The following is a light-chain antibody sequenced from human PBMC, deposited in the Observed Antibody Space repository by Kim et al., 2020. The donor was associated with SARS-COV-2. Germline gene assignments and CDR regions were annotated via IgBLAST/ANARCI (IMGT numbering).Light chain of an antibody. Sequence: SVQPGERVTRACTASERMTSSSAWYQQKPGQAPRLLMYGASSRAAGITARLSGSGSGTAFTLTISRLQSEDFAVCYCQEYNRWWTFGHGTKVDIK. CDR3: QEYNRWWT. CDR1: ERMTSS. J-gene: IGKJ1*01. V-gene: IGKV3D-15*01. CDR2: GAS.